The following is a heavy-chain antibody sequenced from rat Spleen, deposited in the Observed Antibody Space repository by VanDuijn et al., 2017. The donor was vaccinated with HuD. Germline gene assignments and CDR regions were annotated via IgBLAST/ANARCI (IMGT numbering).Heavy chain of an antibody. J-gene: IGHJ3*01. Sequence: EVQLVESGGGLVQPGRSLKLSCAASGFTFSDYYMAWVRQAPTKGLEWVASISYDGGSTYYRDSVKGRFTISRHNTQNTLYLQMNSLRSEDTATYYCTTVLQGRGFAYWGQGTLVTVSS. D-gene: IGHD1-1*01. CDR2: ISYDGGST. CDR3: TTVLQGRGFAY. V-gene: IGHV5-20*01. CDR1: GFTFSDYY.